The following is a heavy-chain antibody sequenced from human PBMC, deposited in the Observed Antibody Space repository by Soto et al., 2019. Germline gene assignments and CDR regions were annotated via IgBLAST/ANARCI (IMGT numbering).Heavy chain of an antibody. D-gene: IGHD3-22*01. CDR2: INPNSGGT. CDR1: GYTFTGYY. Sequence: GASVKVSCKASGYTFTGYYMHWVRQAPGQGLEWMGWINPNSGGTNYAQKFKGWVTMTRDTSISTAYMELSRLRSDDTAVYYCARQGDYYDSSGYPPYYYYGMDGWGQGTTVTVSS. J-gene: IGHJ6*02. CDR3: ARQGDYYDSSGYPPYYYYGMDG. V-gene: IGHV1-2*04.